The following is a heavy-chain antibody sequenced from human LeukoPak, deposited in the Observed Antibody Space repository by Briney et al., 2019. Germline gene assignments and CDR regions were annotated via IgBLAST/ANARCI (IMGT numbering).Heavy chain of an antibody. D-gene: IGHD2-2*01. CDR2: INPNSGGT. Sequence: ASVKVSCKASGYTFTGYYMHWVRQAPGQGLEWMGWINPNSGGTNYAQKFQGMVTMTSDTSISTAYMELSRLTSDDTTIYYCARGGSDQLLPFDYWGQGTLVTVPS. CDR3: ARGGSDQLLPFDY. J-gene: IGHJ4*02. V-gene: IGHV1-2*02. CDR1: GYTFTGYY.